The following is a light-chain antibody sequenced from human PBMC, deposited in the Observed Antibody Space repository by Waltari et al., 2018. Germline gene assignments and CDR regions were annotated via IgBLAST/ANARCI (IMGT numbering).Light chain of an antibody. V-gene: IGKV3-20*01. CDR3: QQYGSAPTWT. CDR2: GAC. J-gene: IGKJ1*01. CDR1: QSVSSNY. Sequence: EIVLTQSQGTLSFSPGERATLSCSASQSVSSNYLAWYQQRPGQAPRFLIHGACSRATGIPDRVRGSGSGTDFTLTISRLEPEDLAVYYCQQYGSAPTWTFGQGTKVEIK.